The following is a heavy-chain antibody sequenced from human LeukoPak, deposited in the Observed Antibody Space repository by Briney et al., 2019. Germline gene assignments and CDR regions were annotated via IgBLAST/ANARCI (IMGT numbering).Heavy chain of an antibody. V-gene: IGHV1-69*04. CDR1: GGTFSSYA. J-gene: IGHJ4*02. D-gene: IGHD3-10*01. CDR3: ASRAMVRGPRYYFDY. CDR2: IIPILGIA. Sequence: GASVKVSCKASGGTFSSYAISWVRQAPGQGLEWMGRIIPILGIANYAQKFQGRVTITADESTSTAYMELSSLRSEDTAVYYCASRAMVRGPRYYFDYWGQGTLVTVSS.